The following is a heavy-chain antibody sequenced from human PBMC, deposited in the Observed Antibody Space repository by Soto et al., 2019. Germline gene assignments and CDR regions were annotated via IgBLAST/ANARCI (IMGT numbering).Heavy chain of an antibody. Sequence: GGSLRLSCAASGFTFSSYAMHWVRQAPGKGLEYVSAISSNGGSTYYANSVKGRFTISRDNSKNTLYLQMGSLRAEDMAGYYCARARPVLLWFGEFEASDAFDIWGQGTMVTVSS. CDR3: ARARPVLLWFGEFEASDAFDI. V-gene: IGHV3-64*01. CDR2: ISSNGGST. CDR1: GFTFSSYA. J-gene: IGHJ3*02. D-gene: IGHD3-10*01.